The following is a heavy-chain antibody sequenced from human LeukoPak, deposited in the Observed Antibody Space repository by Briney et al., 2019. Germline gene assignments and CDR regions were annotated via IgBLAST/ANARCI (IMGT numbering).Heavy chain of an antibody. Sequence: GGSLRLACAASGFTLSCSGMHWVRQAPGKGLEWVALISYDGSDKYYADSVRGRFTISRDNSKNTLHLQVDSQRAEDTAVYYCAKGRSNDRYWGRGTLVTVSS. CDR1: GFTLSCSG. CDR2: ISYDGSDK. J-gene: IGHJ4*02. V-gene: IGHV3-30*18. CDR3: AKGRSNDRY. D-gene: IGHD1-1*01.